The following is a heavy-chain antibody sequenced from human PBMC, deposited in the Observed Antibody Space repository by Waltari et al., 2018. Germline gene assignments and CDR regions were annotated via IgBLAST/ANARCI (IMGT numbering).Heavy chain of an antibody. D-gene: IGHD1-26*01. J-gene: IGHJ4*02. V-gene: IGHV3-9*01. CDR1: GFSFEDYA. Sequence: EVQLVESGGGLVQPGRSLRLSCAASGFSFEDYAVHGVREAAGKGLGLVSGINSDSSDTAYADSVKGRFTISRDNAKNSLYLQMNSLRTEDTAFYYCAKDLYSGSDNRIFDFWGQGTLVTVSS. CDR2: INSDSSDT. CDR3: AKDLYSGSDNRIFDF.